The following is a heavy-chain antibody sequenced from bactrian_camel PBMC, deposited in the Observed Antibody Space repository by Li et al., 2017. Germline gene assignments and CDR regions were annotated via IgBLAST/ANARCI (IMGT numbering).Heavy chain of an antibody. CDR3: AVGGSLYELQRVRPKY. J-gene: IGHJ4*01. Sequence: DVQLVESGGGLVQTAGSLRLSCAASGFTLSSNDMSWVRQAPGKGLEWVSVISSGGGSTDYADSVKGRFTISRDNAKNTLYLQLNSLKPEDTAVYYCAVGGSLYELQRVRPKYWGQGTQVTVS. CDR2: ISSGGGST. V-gene: IGHV3S40*01. CDR1: GFTLSSND. D-gene: IGHD5*01.